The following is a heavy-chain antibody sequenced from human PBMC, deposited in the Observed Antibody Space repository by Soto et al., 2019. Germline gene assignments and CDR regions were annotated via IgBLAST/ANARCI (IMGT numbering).Heavy chain of an antibody. J-gene: IGHJ4*02. CDR3: ARVRGPFDY. V-gene: IGHV4-59*01. CDR1: GGSISSYY. CDR2: IYYSGIT. Sequence: SETLSLTCPVSGGSISSYYWSWIRQPPGKGLEWIGYIYYSGITNYNPSLNSRVTISVDTSKNQFSLKLTSVTAADTAVYYCARVRGPFDYWGQGTLVTVS.